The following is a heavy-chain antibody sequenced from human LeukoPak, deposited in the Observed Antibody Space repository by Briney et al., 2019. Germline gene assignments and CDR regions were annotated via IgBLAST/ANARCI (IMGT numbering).Heavy chain of an antibody. D-gene: IGHD6-13*01. CDR3: ASGYSSSWYLVGY. V-gene: IGHV4-59*01. CDR1: GGSISSYC. Sequence: SETLSLTCTVSGGSISSYCWSWIRQPPGKGLEWIGYIYYSGSTNYNPSLKSRVTISVDTSKNQFSLKLSSMTAADTAVYYCASGYSSSWYLVGYWGQGTLVTVSS. J-gene: IGHJ4*02. CDR2: IYYSGST.